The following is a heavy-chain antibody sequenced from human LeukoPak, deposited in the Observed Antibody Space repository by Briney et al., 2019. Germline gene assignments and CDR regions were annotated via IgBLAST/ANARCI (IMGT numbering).Heavy chain of an antibody. D-gene: IGHD2-2*01. V-gene: IGHV3-21*04. CDR1: GFTFSSYS. Sequence: GGSLRLSCEASGFTFSSYSMNWVRQAPGKGLEWVSTIHPTSINTHHADSVKGRFTISRDNSKNTLYLQMNSLRVEDTAIYYCARDPSTLLPTDDSWGQGTLVAVSS. CDR3: ARDPSTLLPTDDS. CDR2: IHPTSINT. J-gene: IGHJ4*02.